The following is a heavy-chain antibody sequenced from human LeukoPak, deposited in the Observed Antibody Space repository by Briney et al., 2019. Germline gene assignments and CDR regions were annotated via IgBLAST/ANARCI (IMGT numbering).Heavy chain of an antibody. J-gene: IGHJ4*02. D-gene: IGHD1-26*01. CDR1: GFTFSSYA. V-gene: IGHV3-23*01. Sequence: GGSLRLSCAASGFTFSSYAMNWVRQAPGKGLEWVSAIRGNDYSTYYADSVKGRFTISRDNSKNTLYLHMNSPRAEDTAVYYCARDSPYSGNYSPIDYWGQGTLVTVSS. CDR3: ARDSPYSGNYSPIDY. CDR2: IRGNDYST.